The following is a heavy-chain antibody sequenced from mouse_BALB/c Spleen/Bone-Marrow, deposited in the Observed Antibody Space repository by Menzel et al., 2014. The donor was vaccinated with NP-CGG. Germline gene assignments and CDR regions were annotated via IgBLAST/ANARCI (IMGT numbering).Heavy chain of an antibody. Sequence: LVESGAELAKPGASVKMSCKASGYTFTSHWMHWVKQRPGQGLEWIGYINPSTGYTDYNQKFNDKATLTADKSSSTAYMQLSSLTSKDSAVYYCARGNPLYAMDYWGQGTSVTVSS. CDR1: GYTFTSHW. V-gene: IGHV1-7*01. CDR3: ARGNPLYAMDY. J-gene: IGHJ4*01. D-gene: IGHD2-1*01. CDR2: INPSTGYT.